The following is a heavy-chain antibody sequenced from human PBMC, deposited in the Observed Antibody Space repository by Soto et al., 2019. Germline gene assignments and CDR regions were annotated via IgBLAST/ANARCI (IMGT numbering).Heavy chain of an antibody. CDR1: GFTFSSYS. J-gene: IGHJ4*02. Sequence: EVQLVESGGGLVKPGGSLRLSCAASGFTFSSYSMNWVRQAPGKGLEWVSSISSSSSYIYYADSVKGRFTISRDNAKNSLYLQMNSLRAEDTAVYYCARDLYGGGVDYWGQGTLVTVSS. V-gene: IGHV3-21*01. CDR2: ISSSSSYI. CDR3: ARDLYGGGVDY. D-gene: IGHD4-17*01.